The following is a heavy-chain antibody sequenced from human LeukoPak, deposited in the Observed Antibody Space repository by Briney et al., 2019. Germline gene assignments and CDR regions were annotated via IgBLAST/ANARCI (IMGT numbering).Heavy chain of an antibody. Sequence: GGSLRLSCAASGFTVSSNYMSWVRQTPGKGLEWVSAISGSGGSTYYADSVKGRFTISRDIPKNTLYLQMNSLRAEDTAVYYCAKVIRGGTGTYFDYWGQGTLVTVSS. CDR2: ISGSGGST. CDR1: GFTVSSNY. J-gene: IGHJ4*02. V-gene: IGHV3-23*01. D-gene: IGHD1-7*01. CDR3: AKVIRGGTGTYFDY.